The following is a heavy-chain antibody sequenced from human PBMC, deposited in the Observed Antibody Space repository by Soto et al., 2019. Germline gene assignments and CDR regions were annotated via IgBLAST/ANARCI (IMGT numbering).Heavy chain of an antibody. CDR3: ARWGDYGLYYYYGMDV. J-gene: IGHJ6*02. CDR2: IYYSGST. D-gene: IGHD4-17*01. Sequence: SETLSLTCTVSGGSISSSSYYWGWIRQPPGKGLEWIGSIYYSGSTYYNPSLKSRVTISVDTSKNQFSLKLSSVTAADTAVYYCARWGDYGLYYYYGMDVWGQGTTVTVSS. V-gene: IGHV4-39*01. CDR1: GGSISSSSYY.